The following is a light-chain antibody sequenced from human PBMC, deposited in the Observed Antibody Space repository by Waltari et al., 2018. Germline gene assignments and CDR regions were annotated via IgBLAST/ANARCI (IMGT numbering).Light chain of an antibody. V-gene: IGLV2-14*03. J-gene: IGLJ2*01. CDR2: EVN. Sequence: QSALTQPASVSGSPGQSTTISCTGTSSDIGGSNFFPWYQQHTGKAPKLVIYEVNRRPSGVSNRFSGSKSGNTASLTISGLQTEDDADYYCSSYTRSSPHILFGGGTKLTVL. CDR3: SSYTRSSPHIL. CDR1: SSDIGGSNF.